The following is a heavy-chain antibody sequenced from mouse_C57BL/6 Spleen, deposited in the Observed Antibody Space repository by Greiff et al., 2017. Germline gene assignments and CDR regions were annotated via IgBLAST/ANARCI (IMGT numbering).Heavy chain of an antibody. CDR3: ASTTVEGYFDY. CDR2: INPYNGGT. V-gene: IGHV1-19*01. D-gene: IGHD1-1*01. J-gene: IGHJ2*01. CDR1: GYTFTDYY. Sequence: EVQLQESGPVLVKPGASVKMSCKASGYTFTDYYMNWVKQSHGKSLEWIGVINPYNGGTSYNQKFKGKATLTVDKSSSTAYMELNSLTSEDSAVYYCASTTVEGYFDYWGQGTTLTVSS.